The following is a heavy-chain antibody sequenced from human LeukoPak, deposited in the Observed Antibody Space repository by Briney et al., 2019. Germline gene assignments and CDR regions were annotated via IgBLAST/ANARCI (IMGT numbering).Heavy chain of an antibody. CDR1: GYTFTSYG. V-gene: IGHV1-18*01. D-gene: IGHD1-26*01. CDR2: ISAYNGNT. CDR3: ARTRRRELQYKGFDY. J-gene: IGHJ4*02. Sequence: ASVKVSSKASGYTFTSYGISWVRQAPGQGLEWMGWISAYNGNTNYAQKLQGRVTMTTDTSTSTAYMELRSLRSDDTAVYYCARTRRRELQYKGFDYWGQGTLVTVSS.